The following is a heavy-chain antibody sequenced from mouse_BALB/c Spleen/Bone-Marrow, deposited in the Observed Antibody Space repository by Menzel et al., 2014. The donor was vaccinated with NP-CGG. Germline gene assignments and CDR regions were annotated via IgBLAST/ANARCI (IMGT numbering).Heavy chain of an antibody. J-gene: IGHJ3*01. Sequence: EVQGVESGGDLVKPGGSLKLSCAASGFTFSSYGMSWVRQTPDKRLEWVATISSGGSYTYYPDSVKGRFTISRDNAKNTLYLQMSXLKSEDTAXXXXXXHXGRNYEFAYWGQGTLVTVSA. D-gene: IGHD2-4*01. V-gene: IGHV5-6*01. CDR2: ISSGGSYT. CDR1: GFTFSSYG. CDR3: XXHXGRNYEFAY.